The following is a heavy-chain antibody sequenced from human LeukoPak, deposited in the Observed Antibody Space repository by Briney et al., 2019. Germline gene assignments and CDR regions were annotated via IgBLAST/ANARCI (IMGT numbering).Heavy chain of an antibody. Sequence: SETLSLTCTASGGTISSYYRSWIRQPPGKGLEWIGYIYYSSGTNYNPSLKSRVTISVVTTKNPSSLKLSSVTAAGSAVYYCARGARRDYVWGSYRLYYFDYWGQGTLVTVSS. CDR3: ARGARRDYVWGSYRLYYFDY. V-gene: IGHV4-59*01. CDR1: GGTISSYY. D-gene: IGHD3-16*02. J-gene: IGHJ4*02. CDR2: IYYSSGT.